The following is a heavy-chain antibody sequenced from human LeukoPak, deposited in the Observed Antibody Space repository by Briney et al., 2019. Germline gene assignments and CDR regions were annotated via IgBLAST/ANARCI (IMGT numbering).Heavy chain of an antibody. CDR1: GYTFTSYG. J-gene: IGHJ4*02. V-gene: IGHV1-18*01. Sequence: ASVKVSCKASGYTFTSYGISCVRQAPGQGLEWMGWISAYNGNTNYAQKLQGRVTMTTDTSTSTAYMELRSLRSDDTAVYYCVVEMATSTLDYWGQGTLVTVSS. CDR2: ISAYNGNT. D-gene: IGHD5-24*01. CDR3: VVEMATSTLDY.